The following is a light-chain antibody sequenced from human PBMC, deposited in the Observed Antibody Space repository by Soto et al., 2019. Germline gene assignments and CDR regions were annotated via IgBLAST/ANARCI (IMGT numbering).Light chain of an antibody. V-gene: IGLV2-14*01. Sequence: QSALSQPASVSGSPGNSITISCTGTSSDVGAYNHVCWFEQRPCRAPKLMSYEVTHRPSGVSNRFSGSKSDHTASLTISGLQAEEEAHYYCSSYTTNNIRVFGTGTKVTVL. J-gene: IGLJ1*01. CDR1: SSDVGAYNH. CDR3: SSYTTNNIRV. CDR2: EVT.